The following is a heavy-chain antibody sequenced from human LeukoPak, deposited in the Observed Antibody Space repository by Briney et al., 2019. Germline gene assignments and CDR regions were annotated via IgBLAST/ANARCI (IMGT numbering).Heavy chain of an antibody. J-gene: IGHJ6*03. CDR3: ASVPFSRSDYKSDYYFYTDV. Sequence: GGSLRLSCVASGFTFSGYAMSWVRQAPGKGLEWVSTFSGRGGSTYYADSVKGRFTIARDTSKNAVYLQMNSLRAEDTDVYYCASVPFSRSDYKSDYYFYTDVWGKGTTVTVSS. CDR2: FSGRGGST. CDR1: GFTFSGYA. D-gene: IGHD3-10*01. V-gene: IGHV3-23*01.